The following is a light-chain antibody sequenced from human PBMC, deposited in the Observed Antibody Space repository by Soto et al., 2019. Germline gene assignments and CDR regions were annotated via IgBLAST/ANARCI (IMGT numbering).Light chain of an antibody. J-gene: IGKJ1*01. CDR1: QSVSTN. CDR3: QQHDNCPRK. Sequence: EIVMTQSPATLSVSPGERATLSCRASQSVSTNLAWYQQKPGQAPRLLIYGASTRATGIPARFSGSGSGTELTLTINSLQSEDFAVYYCQQHDNCPRKFGKGTKVDI. CDR2: GAS. V-gene: IGKV3-15*01.